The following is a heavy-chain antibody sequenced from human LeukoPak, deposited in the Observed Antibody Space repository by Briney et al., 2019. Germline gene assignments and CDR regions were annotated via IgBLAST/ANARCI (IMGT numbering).Heavy chain of an antibody. D-gene: IGHD6-13*01. CDR2: IRDDGSNK. CDR1: GFTFSTYG. V-gene: IGHV3-30*02. Sequence: PGGSLRLSCAASGFTFSTYGMHLVRQAPGKGLEWVTFIRDDGSNKYYADSVKGRFTISRDNSKNTLYLQMNSLRAEDTAVYYCAKAGSGSWDAFDYWGQGTLVTVSS. J-gene: IGHJ4*02. CDR3: AKAGSGSWDAFDY.